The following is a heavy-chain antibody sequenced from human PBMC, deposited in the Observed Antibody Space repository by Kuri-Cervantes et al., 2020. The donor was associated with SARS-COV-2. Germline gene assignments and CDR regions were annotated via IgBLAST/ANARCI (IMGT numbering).Heavy chain of an antibody. J-gene: IGHJ3*02. V-gene: IGHV1-18*01. Sequence: ASVKVSCKASGYTFTSYDINWVRQATGQGLEWMGWMNPNSGNTNYAQKLQGRVTMTTDTSTSTAYMELRSLRSDDTAVYYCARGLLAAAPIGAFDIWGQGTTVTVSS. CDR2: MNPNSGNT. D-gene: IGHD6-13*01. CDR1: GYTFTSYD. CDR3: ARGLLAAAPIGAFDI.